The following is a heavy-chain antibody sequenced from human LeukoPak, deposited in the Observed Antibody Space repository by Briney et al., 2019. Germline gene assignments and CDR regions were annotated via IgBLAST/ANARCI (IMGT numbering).Heavy chain of an antibody. CDR1: GYSFSGYY. V-gene: IGHV1-2*02. D-gene: IGHD1-26*01. J-gene: IGHJ4*02. CDR3: ARGGYSGTEKPNDY. Sequence: GASVKVSCKASGYSFSGYYLHWVRQAPGQGLEWMGWINPNSGGTYSVQNFQGRVPMTRDTSITTAYMELSRLKSDDTAVYYCARGGYSGTEKPNDYWGQGTLVTVSS. CDR2: INPNSGGT.